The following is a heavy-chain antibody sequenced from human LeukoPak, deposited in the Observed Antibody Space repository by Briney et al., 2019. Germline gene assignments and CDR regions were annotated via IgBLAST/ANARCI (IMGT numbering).Heavy chain of an antibody. CDR3: ASQGVVMAGTGVFDY. J-gene: IGHJ4*02. Sequence: ASVKVSCKASGYTFTGYYMHWVRQAPGQGLEWMGWINPNSGGTNYTQKFQGRVTMTRDTSISTAYMELSRLRSDDTAVYYCASQGVVMAGTGVFDYWGQGTLVTVSS. CDR1: GYTFTGYY. V-gene: IGHV1-2*02. CDR2: INPNSGGT. D-gene: IGHD6-19*01.